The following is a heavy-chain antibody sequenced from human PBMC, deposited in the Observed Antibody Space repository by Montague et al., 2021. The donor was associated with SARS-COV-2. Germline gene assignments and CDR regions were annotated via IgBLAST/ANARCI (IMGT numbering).Heavy chain of an antibody. Sequence: SEILSLTCRVSGDSISTSTWWTWVCQTPGKGLEWVGEIFHSGTINYNPSLKSRVSISVDKSNNQFSLRLSSLIAADTAVYYCATLSRRTAAGTRDYFGLDVWGQGTTVVVSS. CDR2: IFHSGTI. CDR3: ATLSRRTAAGTRDYFGLDV. D-gene: IGHD6-13*01. J-gene: IGHJ6*02. V-gene: IGHV4-4*02. CDR1: GDSISTSTW.